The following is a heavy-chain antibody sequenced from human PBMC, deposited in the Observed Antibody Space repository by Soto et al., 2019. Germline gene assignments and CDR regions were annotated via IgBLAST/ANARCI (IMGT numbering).Heavy chain of an antibody. J-gene: IGHJ4*02. V-gene: IGHV3-30*18. CDR3: AKDEILTGRLDD. CDR2: ISYDGSNK. CDR1: GFTFSSYG. D-gene: IGHD1-20*01. Sequence: GGSLRLSCAASGFTFSSYGMHWVRQAPGKGLEWVAVISYDGSNKYYADSVKGRFTISRDNSKNTLYLQMNSLRAEDTAVYYCAKDEILTGRLDDWGQVSPVTVS.